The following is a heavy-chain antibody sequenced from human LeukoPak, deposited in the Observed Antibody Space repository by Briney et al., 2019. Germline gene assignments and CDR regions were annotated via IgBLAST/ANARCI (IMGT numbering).Heavy chain of an antibody. CDR2: INPNSGGT. Sequence: ASVEVSCKASGYTFTGYYMHWVRQAPGQGLEWMGWINPNSGGTNYAQKFQGRVTMTRDTSISTAYMELSRLRSDDTAVYYCASSVAGNEAFDYWGQGTLVTVSS. CDR3: ASSVAGNEAFDY. V-gene: IGHV1-2*02. D-gene: IGHD6-19*01. CDR1: GYTFTGYY. J-gene: IGHJ4*02.